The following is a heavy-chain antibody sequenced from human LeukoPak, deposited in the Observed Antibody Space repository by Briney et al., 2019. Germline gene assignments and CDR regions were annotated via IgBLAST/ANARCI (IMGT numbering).Heavy chain of an antibody. CDR1: GGSISSYY. CDR3: AKDLQLGDIVVVPGFPMDV. V-gene: IGHV4-59*01. J-gene: IGHJ6*04. D-gene: IGHD2-2*01. CDR2: IYYSGST. Sequence: SETLSLTCTVSGGSISSYYWSWIRQPPGKGLEWIGYIYYSGSTNYNPSLKSRVTISVDTSKNQFSLKLSSVTAADTAVYYCAKDLQLGDIVVVPGFPMDVWGKGTTVTVSS.